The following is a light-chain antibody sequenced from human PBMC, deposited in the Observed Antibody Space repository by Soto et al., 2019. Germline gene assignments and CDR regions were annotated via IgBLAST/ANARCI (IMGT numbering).Light chain of an antibody. CDR3: QHYNSYSEA. J-gene: IGKJ1*01. Sequence: DIQLTQSPGTLSGIVRNRVTITGLASQTISSWLAWYQQKPGKAPKLLIYKASTLKSGVPSRFSGSGSGTEFTLTISSLQPDDFATYYCQHYNSYSEAFGQGTKVDIK. CDR1: QTISSW. CDR2: KAS. V-gene: IGKV1-5*03.